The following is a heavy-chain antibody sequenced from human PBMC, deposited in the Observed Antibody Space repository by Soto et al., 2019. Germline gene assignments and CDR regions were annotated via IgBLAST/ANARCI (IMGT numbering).Heavy chain of an antibody. CDR3: ARDGGRHSGGMVY. J-gene: IGHJ4*02. D-gene: IGHD1-26*01. CDR1: GGTFSSYS. Sequence: QVQLVQSGAEVKKPGSSVKVSCKASGGTFSSYSINWVRQAPGQGLEWMGENHPIFGTANYAQKFQGRVTITADESTSTAYMELSSLRAEDTAVYYCARDGGRHSGGMVYWGQGTLVTVSS. CDR2: NHPIFGTA. V-gene: IGHV1-69*01.